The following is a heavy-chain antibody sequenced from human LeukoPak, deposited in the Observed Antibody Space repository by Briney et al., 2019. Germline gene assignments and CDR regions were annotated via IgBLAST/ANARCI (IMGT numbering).Heavy chain of an antibody. J-gene: IGHJ3*02. Sequence: QTGGSLRLSCAASEFTFSGYWMSWVRQAPGKGLEWVANIKQDGSEKYYVDSVKGRFTISRDNAKNSLYLQMNSLRAEDTAVYYCARDISGSDAFDIWGQGTMVTVSS. CDR1: EFTFSGYW. CDR3: ARDISGSDAFDI. D-gene: IGHD1-26*01. V-gene: IGHV3-7*01. CDR2: IKQDGSEK.